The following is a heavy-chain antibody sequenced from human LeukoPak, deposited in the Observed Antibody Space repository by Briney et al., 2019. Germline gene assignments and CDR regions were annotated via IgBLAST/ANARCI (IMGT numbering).Heavy chain of an antibody. V-gene: IGHV4-61*01. CDR2: IYYSGST. Sequence: KTSETLSLTCTVSGGSISSSSYYWSWIRQPPGKGLEWIGYIYYSGSTNYNPSLKSRVTISVDTSRNQFSLKLSSVTAADTAVYYCARGGTVRNGMDVWGQGTTVTVSS. D-gene: IGHD1-26*01. CDR3: ARGGTVRNGMDV. CDR1: GGSISSSSYY. J-gene: IGHJ6*02.